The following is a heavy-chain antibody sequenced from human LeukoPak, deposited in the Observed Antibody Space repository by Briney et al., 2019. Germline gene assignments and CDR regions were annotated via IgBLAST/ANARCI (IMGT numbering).Heavy chain of an antibody. D-gene: IGHD1-26*01. J-gene: IGHJ4*02. CDR1: GFTFRSYW. CDR3: AREVSGSSYFDY. CDR2: INRDGSST. Sequence: GGSLRLSCAASGFTFRSYWMHWVRQAPGKGLVWVSRINRDGSSTNYADSVKGRFTISRDNAKNTLYLQMNSLRADDTAVYYCAREVSGSSYFDYWGQGTVVTVSS. V-gene: IGHV3-74*01.